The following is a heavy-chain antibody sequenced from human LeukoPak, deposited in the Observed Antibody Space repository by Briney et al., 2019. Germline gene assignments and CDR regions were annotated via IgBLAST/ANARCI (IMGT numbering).Heavy chain of an antibody. J-gene: IGHJ6*04. Sequence: SETLSLTCTVSGGSISSYYWSWIRQPPGKGLEWIGYIYYSGSTNYNPSLKSRVTISVDTSKNQLSLKLSSVTAADTAVYYCARSFSGFTVDVWGKGTTVTVSS. V-gene: IGHV4-59*01. CDR2: IYYSGST. D-gene: IGHD3-10*01. CDR1: GGSISSYY. CDR3: ARSFSGFTVDV.